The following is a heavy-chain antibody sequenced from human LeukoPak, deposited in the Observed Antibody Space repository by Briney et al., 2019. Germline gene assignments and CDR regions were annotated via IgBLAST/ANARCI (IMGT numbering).Heavy chain of an antibody. J-gene: IGHJ4*02. V-gene: IGHV4-39*07. D-gene: IGHD4-23*01. CDR2: IHFSGST. CDR3: ARSFYGGNSDY. Sequence: SETLSLTCTVSGDSISSSSSYWGWLRQPPGEGLEWIGYIHFSGSTSYNPSLKSRVTISVDTSKNHFSLKLSSVTAADTAIYYCARSFYGGNSDYWGQGTLLTVSS. CDR1: GDSISSSSSY.